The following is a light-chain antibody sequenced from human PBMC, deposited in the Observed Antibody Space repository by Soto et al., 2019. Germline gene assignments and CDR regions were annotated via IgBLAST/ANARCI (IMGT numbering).Light chain of an antibody. CDR1: SSDVGGYNY. CDR2: DVS. Sequence: QSALTQPRSVSGSPGQSVTISCTGTSSDVGGYNYVSWYQQHPGKAPKLMIYDVSKRPSGVPHRFSGSKSGNTSSLNISGLQAEDEADYYCCSYAGSYTLVFGGGTKLTVL. J-gene: IGLJ2*01. CDR3: CSYAGSYTLV. V-gene: IGLV2-11*01.